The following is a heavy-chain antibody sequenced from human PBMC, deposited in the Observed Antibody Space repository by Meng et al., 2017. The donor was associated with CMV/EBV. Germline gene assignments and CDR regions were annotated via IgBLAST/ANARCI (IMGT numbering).Heavy chain of an antibody. CDR2: IRYDGSNK. Sequence: GESLKISCAASGFTFSSYGMHWVRQAPGKGLEWVAFIRYDGSNKYYADSVKGRFTISRDNSKNTLYLQMNSLRAEDTAVYYCAKVRPPYYYYGMDVWGQGTTVTVSS. CDR1: GFTFSSYG. V-gene: IGHV3-30*02. CDR3: AKVRPPYYYYGMDV. J-gene: IGHJ6*02.